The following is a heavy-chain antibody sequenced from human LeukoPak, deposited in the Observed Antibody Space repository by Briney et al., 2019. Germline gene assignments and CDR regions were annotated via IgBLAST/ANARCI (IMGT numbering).Heavy chain of an antibody. J-gene: IGHJ6*03. D-gene: IGHD6-13*01. CDR1: GGSFSGYY. Sequence: ETLSLTCAVYGGSFSGYYWSWIRQPPGKGLEWVSVIYSGGSTYYADSVKGRFTISRDNSKNTLYLQMNSLRAEDTAVYYCARVVLSSSWRGYYYYMDVWGRGTTVTISS. CDR3: ARVVLSSSWRGYYYYMDV. V-gene: IGHV3-53*01. CDR2: IYSGGST.